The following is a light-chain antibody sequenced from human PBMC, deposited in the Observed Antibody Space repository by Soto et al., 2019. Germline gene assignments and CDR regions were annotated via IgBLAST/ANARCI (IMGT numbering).Light chain of an antibody. V-gene: IGLV1-47*01. J-gene: IGLJ3*02. CDR3: ATWDASLSGWV. Sequence: QSVLTQPPSASGTPGQRVTISCSGSSSNIGRNYVYWYRQLPGTAPKLLIYKNNQRPSGVPDRFSGSKSGTSASLAISGLRSEDEADYYCATWDASLSGWVFGGGTKLTVL. CDR1: SSNIGRNY. CDR2: KNN.